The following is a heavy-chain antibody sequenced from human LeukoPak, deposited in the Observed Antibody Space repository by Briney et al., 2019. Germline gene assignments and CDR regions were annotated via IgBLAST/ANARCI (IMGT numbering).Heavy chain of an antibody. CDR3: AREYSASEH. J-gene: IGHJ4*02. CDR2: IYPCAGSK. CDR1: GYTFVGYY. D-gene: IGHD5-12*01. V-gene: IGHV1-2*02. Sequence: RASVKVSCKASGYTFVGYYLHWVRQAPGQGLEWVALIYPCAGSKHYAQKFQGRITVTRDTSVSTAYMELSWLTSDDTARYYCAREYSASEHWGQGTLVTVSS.